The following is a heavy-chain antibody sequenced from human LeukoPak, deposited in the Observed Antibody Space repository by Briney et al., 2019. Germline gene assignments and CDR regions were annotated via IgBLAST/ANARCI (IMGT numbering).Heavy chain of an antibody. CDR1: GFTFHNYA. CDR3: ARDHVYGGADY. Sequence: PGGSLRLSCAASGFTFHNYAIHWVRQAPGKGLEWVSLTSGDGITTYFADSVKGRFTISRDNSKSSLFQQMNSLRTEDTALYYCARDHVYGGADYWGQGTLVTVSS. V-gene: IGHV3-43*02. D-gene: IGHD5/OR15-5a*01. CDR2: TSGDGITT. J-gene: IGHJ4*02.